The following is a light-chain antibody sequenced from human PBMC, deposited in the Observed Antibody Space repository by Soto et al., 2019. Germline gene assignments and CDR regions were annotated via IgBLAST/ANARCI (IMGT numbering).Light chain of an antibody. CDR3: ATWDGSLSVGV. J-gene: IGLJ1*01. Sequence: QSVLTQPRSVSAAPEQKVTISCSGGSSNLGINFVSWYQQFPGGVPKLLIYENNKRPSGIPDRFSGAKSGTSATLDITGLQAGDEADYYCATWDGSLSVGVFGGGTKVTVL. CDR2: ENN. V-gene: IGLV1-51*02. CDR1: SSNLGINF.